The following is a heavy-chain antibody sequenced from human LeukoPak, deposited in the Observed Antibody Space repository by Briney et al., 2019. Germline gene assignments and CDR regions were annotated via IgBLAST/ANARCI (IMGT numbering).Heavy chain of an antibody. CDR1: GGTFSSYA. J-gene: IGHJ4*02. D-gene: IGHD5-18*01. CDR2: IIPIFGTA. Sequence: SVKVSCKASGGTFSSYAISWVRQAPGQGLEWMGGIIPIFGTANYAQKFQGRVTITTDESTSTAYMELSSLRSEDTAVYYCARALPVPLGLIGYSYGALDYWGQGTLVTVSS. V-gene: IGHV1-69*05. CDR3: ARALPVPLGLIGYSYGALDY.